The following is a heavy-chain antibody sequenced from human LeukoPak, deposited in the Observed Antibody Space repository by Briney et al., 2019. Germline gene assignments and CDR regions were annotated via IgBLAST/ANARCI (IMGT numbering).Heavy chain of an antibody. CDR2: ISGSGGST. V-gene: IGHV3-23*01. D-gene: IGHD6-19*01. Sequence: PGRSLRLSCAASGFTFSSYSMNWVRQAPGKGLEWVSGISGSGGSTYYADSVKGRFTISRDNSKSTLYLQMNSLRAEDTATYYCAARPTSEAVAPSDFWGQATLVTVSP. J-gene: IGHJ4*02. CDR3: AARPTSEAVAPSDF. CDR1: GFTFSSYS.